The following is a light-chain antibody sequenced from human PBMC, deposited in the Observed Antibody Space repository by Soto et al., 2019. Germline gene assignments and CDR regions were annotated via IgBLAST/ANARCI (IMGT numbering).Light chain of an antibody. CDR2: GNN. CDR1: SSNIGSNT. J-gene: IGLJ3*02. V-gene: IGLV1-44*01. CDR3: ATWDDSLKGGV. Sequence: QSVLTQPPSASGTPGQTVAISCSGSSSNIGSNTVNWYQQFPGTAPKLLIYGNNQRPSGVPDRLSGYKSDTSASLAISGLLSEDESDYYCATWDDSLKGGVFGGGTKLTVL.